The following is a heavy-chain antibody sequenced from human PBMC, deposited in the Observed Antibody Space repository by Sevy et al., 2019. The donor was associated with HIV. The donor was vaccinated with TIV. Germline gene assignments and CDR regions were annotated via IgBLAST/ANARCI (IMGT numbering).Heavy chain of an antibody. V-gene: IGHV3-7*03. CDR1: GFTFSRYW. J-gene: IGHJ6*02. CDR3: ARDCNSNTCLWGLDV. D-gene: IGHD2-2*01. CDR2: IKVDGSEK. Sequence: GGSLRLSCAASGFTFSRYWMSWVRQAPGKGLERVANIKVDGSEKYYVDSVKGRFTISRDNAKNSLYLQMNSLRAEDTAVYYCARDCNSNTCLWGLDVWRQGTTVTVSS.